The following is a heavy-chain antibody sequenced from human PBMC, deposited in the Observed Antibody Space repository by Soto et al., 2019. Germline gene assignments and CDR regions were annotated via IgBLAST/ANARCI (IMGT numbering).Heavy chain of an antibody. CDR2: FDPEDGET. CDR1: GYTPTEIS. J-gene: IGHJ4*02. CDR3: ATGKGYCSSTSCYYDFDY. Sequence: ASGKVSCKVSGYTPTEISIHSVRQAPGKRLEWMGGFDPEDGETIYAQKFQGRVTMTEDTSTDTAYMELSSLRSEDTAVYYCATGKGYCSSTSCYYDFDYWGQGTLVTVS. V-gene: IGHV1-24*01. D-gene: IGHD2-2*01.